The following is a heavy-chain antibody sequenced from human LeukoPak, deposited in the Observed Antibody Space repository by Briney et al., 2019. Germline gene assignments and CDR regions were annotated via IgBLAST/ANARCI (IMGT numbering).Heavy chain of an antibody. CDR2: IYYSGST. V-gene: IGHV4-59*01. J-gene: IGHJ6*02. D-gene: IGHD1-26*01. CDR3: ARSREIAYGMDV. CDR1: GGSISSYY. Sequence: SETLSLTCTVSGGSISSYYWSWIRQPPGRGLEWIGYIYYSGSTNYNPSLKSRVTISVDTSKNQFSLKLSSVTAADTAVYYCARSREIAYGMDVWGQGTTVTVSS.